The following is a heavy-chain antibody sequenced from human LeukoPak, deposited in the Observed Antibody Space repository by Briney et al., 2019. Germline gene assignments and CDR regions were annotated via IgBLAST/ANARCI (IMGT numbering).Heavy chain of an antibody. J-gene: IGHJ4*02. CDR2: ISTTGGT. V-gene: IGHV4-4*07. D-gene: IGHD3-3*01. CDR1: GASISDYY. CDR3: ARSPSTIGWNWGYYFDY. Sequence: SDTLSLTCTVSGASISDYYWSWIRQSAGKGLEWIGRISTTGGTYYNPSFQSRVTMSADPSKTLFFLRLRSVTAADTAVYYCARSPSTIGWNWGYYFDYWGQGSLVTVSS.